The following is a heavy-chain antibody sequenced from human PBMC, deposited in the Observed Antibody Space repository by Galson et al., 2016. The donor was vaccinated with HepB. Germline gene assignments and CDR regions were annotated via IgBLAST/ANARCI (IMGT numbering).Heavy chain of an antibody. J-gene: IGHJ4*02. CDR3: AQRRLGLGNFYFDY. Sequence: SLRLSCAASGFTFNAYAMSWVRQSPGKGLEWVSAITSSGVGPFYTDSVKGRFTISRDNSNNTLYLQMNGLRVEDTATYFCAQRRLGLGNFYFDYWGQGTLVTVSS. V-gene: IGHV3-23*01. D-gene: IGHD3-16*01. CDR2: ITSSGVGP. CDR1: GFTFNAYA.